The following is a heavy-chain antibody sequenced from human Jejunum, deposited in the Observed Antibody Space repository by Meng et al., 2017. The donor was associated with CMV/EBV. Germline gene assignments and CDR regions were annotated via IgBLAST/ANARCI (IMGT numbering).Heavy chain of an antibody. V-gene: IGHV4-4*07. CDR2: VHTSMTP. CDR3: ARDFQDSSVSIDYFNY. CDR1: RCSLSYYY. D-gene: IGHD3-22*01. J-gene: IGHJ4*02. Sequence: QPAESAPARVRPPETLPLTYPFSRCSLSYYYWSWVGQPAVKGLQWIGRVHTSMTPDDNPSLRSRVTMSVDRSKNQFSLKLNSVTAADTAVYYCARDFQDSSVSIDYFNYWGQGILVTVSS.